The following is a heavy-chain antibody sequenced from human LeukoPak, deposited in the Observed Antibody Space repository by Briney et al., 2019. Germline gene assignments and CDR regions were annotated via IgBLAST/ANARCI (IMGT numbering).Heavy chain of an antibody. CDR1: GYTFTNYG. Sequence: ASVKVSCKASGYTFTNYGLFWVRQAPGQGFEWMGWISANTGNTKALLSFKGRVTMTTDTATSTAYMELRSLTSVDTAVYYCARSSSGYNYRYNYGMDDWGQGTTVIVSS. V-gene: IGHV1-18*01. CDR2: ISANTGNT. J-gene: IGHJ6*02. CDR3: ARSSSGYNYRYNYGMDD. D-gene: IGHD5-12*01.